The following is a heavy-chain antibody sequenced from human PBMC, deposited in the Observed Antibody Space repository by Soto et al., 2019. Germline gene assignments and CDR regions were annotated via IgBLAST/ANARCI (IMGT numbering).Heavy chain of an antibody. CDR3: AKTRRSSSFWLPTPPYYYGMDV. V-gene: IGHV3-23*01. D-gene: IGHD6-13*01. J-gene: IGHJ6*02. CDR1: GFTFSSYA. Sequence: GGSLRLSCAASGFTFSSYAMSWVRQAPGKGLEWVSAISGSGGSTYYADSVKGRFTISRDNSKNTLYLQMNSLRAEDTAVYYCAKTRRSSSFWLPTPPYYYGMDVWGQGTTVTVSS. CDR2: ISGSGGST.